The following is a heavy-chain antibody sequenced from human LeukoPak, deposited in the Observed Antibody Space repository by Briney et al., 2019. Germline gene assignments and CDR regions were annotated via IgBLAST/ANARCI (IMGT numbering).Heavy chain of an antibody. CDR1: GGSFSGYY. CDR2: INHSGST. CDR3: ASTYYDFWSGYYSFYYMDV. V-gene: IGHV4-34*01. J-gene: IGHJ6*03. Sequence: TSETLSLTCAVYGGSFSGYYWSWIRLPPGKGLEWIGEINHSGSTNYNPSLKSRVTISVDTSKNQFSLKLSSVTAADTAVYYCASTYYDFWSGYYSFYYMDVWGKGTTVTVSS. D-gene: IGHD3-3*01.